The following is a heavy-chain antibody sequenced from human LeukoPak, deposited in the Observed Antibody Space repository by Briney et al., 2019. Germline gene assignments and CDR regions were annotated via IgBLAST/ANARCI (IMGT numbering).Heavy chain of an antibody. CDR1: GGSLSSYY. V-gene: IGHV4-59*01. J-gene: IGHJ5*02. CDR2: IYYSGST. CDR3: ARVPFIAAAGTENWFDP. Sequence: SETLSLTCTVSGGSLSSYYWSWIRQPPGKGLEWIGYIYYSGSTNYNPTLKSRVTISVDTSKNQFSLKLSSVTAADTAVYYCARVPFIAAAGTENWFDPWGQGTLVTVSS. D-gene: IGHD6-13*01.